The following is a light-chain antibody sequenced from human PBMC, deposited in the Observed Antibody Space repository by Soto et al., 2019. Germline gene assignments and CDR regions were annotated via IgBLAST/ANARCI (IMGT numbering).Light chain of an antibody. V-gene: IGKV1-9*01. Sequence: IQLTQSPSSLSASIGDRVTITCRASQDISSFLAWYQQKPGKAPKLLIYAASTLQSGVPSRFSGGGSGTDFTLTISSLRPEDFATYFCQQLNSYPLTFGQGTRLEIK. CDR2: AAS. CDR1: QDISSF. J-gene: IGKJ5*01. CDR3: QQLNSYPLT.